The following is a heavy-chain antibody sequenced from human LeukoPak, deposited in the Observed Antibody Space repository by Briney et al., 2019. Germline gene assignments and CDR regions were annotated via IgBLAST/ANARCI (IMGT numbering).Heavy chain of an antibody. D-gene: IGHD3-3*01. CDR3: AKEITILGNCMDV. V-gene: IGHV3-74*01. J-gene: IGHJ6*03. Sequence: GGSLRLSCAASGFTFSSYWMHWVRQAPGKGLVWVSRINSDGSSTSYADSVKGRFTISRDNSKNTLYLQMNSLRAEDTAVYYCAKEITILGNCMDVWGKGTTVTVSS. CDR2: INSDGSST. CDR1: GFTFSSYW.